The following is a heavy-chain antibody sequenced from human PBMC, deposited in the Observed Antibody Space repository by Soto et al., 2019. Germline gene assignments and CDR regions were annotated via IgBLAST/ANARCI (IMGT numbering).Heavy chain of an antibody. Sequence: PGESLKISCKGSGYSFTSYWISWVRQMPGKGLEWMGRIDPSDSYTNYSPSFQGHVTISADKSISTAYLQWSSLKASDTAMYYCARQYSSSSAHYYGMDVWGQGTTVTVS. CDR2: IDPSDSYT. J-gene: IGHJ6*02. CDR1: GYSFTSYW. V-gene: IGHV5-10-1*01. D-gene: IGHD6-6*01. CDR3: ARQYSSSSAHYYGMDV.